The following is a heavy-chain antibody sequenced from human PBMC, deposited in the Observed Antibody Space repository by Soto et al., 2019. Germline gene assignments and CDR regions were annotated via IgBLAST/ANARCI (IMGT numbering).Heavy chain of an antibody. CDR3: ARRLVQCSGGVCFTAGFDS. CDR2: INHSGST. J-gene: IGHJ4*02. D-gene: IGHD2-15*01. CDR1: GGSFSGYY. V-gene: IGHV4-34*01. Sequence: SETLSLTCAVSGGSFSGYYWSWIRQPPGKGLEWIGEINHSGSTNYNPSLKSRVTISVDTSKNQFALKLSPVTAVDTAVYYCARRLVQCSGGVCFTAGFDSWGQGTLVTVSS.